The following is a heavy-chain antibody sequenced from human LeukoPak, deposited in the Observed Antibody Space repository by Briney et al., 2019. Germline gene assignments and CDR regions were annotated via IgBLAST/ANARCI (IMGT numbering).Heavy chain of an antibody. CDR1: GFTFSSYW. V-gene: IGHV3-7*01. CDR2: IKQDGSEK. J-gene: IGHJ4*02. D-gene: IGHD3-10*01. CDR3: ARYGSGSYFYYFDY. Sequence: GGSLRLSCAASGFTFSSYWMSWVRQAPGKGLEWVANIKQDGSEKYYVDSVKGRFTISRDNAKNSLYLQMNSLRAEDTAVYYCARYGSGSYFYYFDYWGQGTLVTVSS.